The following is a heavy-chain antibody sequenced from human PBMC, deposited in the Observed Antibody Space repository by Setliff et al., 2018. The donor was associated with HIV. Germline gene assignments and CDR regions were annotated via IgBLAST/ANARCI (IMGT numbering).Heavy chain of an antibody. CDR2: ISRSSNTM. J-gene: IGHJ6*03. D-gene: IGHD6-13*01. CDR1: GFTFSDYS. V-gene: IGHV3-48*01. Sequence: GESLKISCAASGFTFSDYSMNWVRQAPGKGLEWVSYISRSSNTMYYADSVKGLFTVSRDNAKNSLFLQMNSLRAEDTAVYYCARVLQPLVLSNYMDVWGKGTTVTVSS. CDR3: ARVLQPLVLSNYMDV.